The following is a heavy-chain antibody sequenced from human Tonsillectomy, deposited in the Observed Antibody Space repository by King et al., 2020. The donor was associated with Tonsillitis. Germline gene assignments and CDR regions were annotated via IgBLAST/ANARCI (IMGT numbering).Heavy chain of an antibody. CDR3: ARDLYYYDSSGYPPGY. V-gene: IGHV3-11*06. Sequence: VQLVESGGGLVKPGGSLRLSCAASGFTFSDYYMSWIRQAPGTGLEWVSYISSSSSYTNYADSVKGRFTISRDNAKNSLYLQMNSLRAEDTAVYYCARDLYYYDSSGYPPGYWGQGTLVTVSS. CDR2: ISSSSSYT. J-gene: IGHJ4*02. D-gene: IGHD3-22*01. CDR1: GFTFSDYY.